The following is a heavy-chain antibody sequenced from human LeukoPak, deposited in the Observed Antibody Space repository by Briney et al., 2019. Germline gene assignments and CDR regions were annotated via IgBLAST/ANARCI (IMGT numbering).Heavy chain of an antibody. CDR2: IKQDGSEK. D-gene: IGHD6-13*01. Sequence: GGSLRLSCAASGFTFSSYWMSWVRQAPGKGLEWVANIKQDGSEKYYVDSVKGRFTISRDNAKNSLYLQMNSLRAEDTAVYYCAREGSSWYLSIYYYYYYMDVWGKGTTVTVSS. V-gene: IGHV3-7*01. CDR1: GFTFSSYW. J-gene: IGHJ6*03. CDR3: AREGSSWYLSIYYYYYYMDV.